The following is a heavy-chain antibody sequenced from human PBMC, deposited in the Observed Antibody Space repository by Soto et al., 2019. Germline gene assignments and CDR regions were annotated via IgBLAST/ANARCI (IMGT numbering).Heavy chain of an antibody. CDR1: GGTFSSYA. CDR2: IIPIFGTA. J-gene: IGHJ6*02. CDR3: ARDMPGQHRSYYYYGMDV. D-gene: IGHD2-2*01. Sequence: QVQLVQSGAEVKKPGSSVKVSCKASGGTFSSYAISWVRQAPGQGLQWMGGIIPIFGTANYAQKFQGRVTITADESTSTAYMELSSLRSEDTAVYYCARDMPGQHRSYYYYGMDVWGQGTTVTVSS. V-gene: IGHV1-69*01.